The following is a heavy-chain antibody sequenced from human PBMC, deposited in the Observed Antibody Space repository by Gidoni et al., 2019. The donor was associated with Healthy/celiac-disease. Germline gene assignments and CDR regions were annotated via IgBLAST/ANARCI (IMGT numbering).Heavy chain of an antibody. CDR1: GFTFSSDS. J-gene: IGHJ4*02. CDR3: ARDFRELVL. V-gene: IGHV3-21*01. Sequence: EVQLVEAGGGLVKAGGSLRRSGAAAGFTFSSDSMNWVRQAPGKGLEWVSSIISSSSYIYSAASVKGRFTISRDNATHSLYLQMNRLRAADTAVYYCARDFRELVLWGQVTLVTVSS. D-gene: IGHD1-26*01. CDR2: IISSSSYI.